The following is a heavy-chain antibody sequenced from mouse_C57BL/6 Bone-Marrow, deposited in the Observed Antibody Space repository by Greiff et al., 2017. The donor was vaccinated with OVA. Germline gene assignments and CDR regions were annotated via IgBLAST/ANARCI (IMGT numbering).Heavy chain of an antibody. CDR3: ARSGGNYGYFDV. Sequence: VQLQQSGAELARPGASVRLSCRVSGYTFTSYGLSWVSQRTGQGLEWIGEIYPRSGNTYYNEKFKGKATLTADKSSSTAYMELRSLTSEDSAVYFCARSGGNYGYFDVWGTGTTVTVSS. CDR1: GYTFTSYG. CDR2: IYPRSGNT. V-gene: IGHV1-81*01. J-gene: IGHJ1*03. D-gene: IGHD2-1*01.